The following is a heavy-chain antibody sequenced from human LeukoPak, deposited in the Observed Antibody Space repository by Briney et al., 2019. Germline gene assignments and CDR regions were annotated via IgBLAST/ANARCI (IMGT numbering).Heavy chain of an antibody. Sequence: GGSLRLSCAASGFTFSSYAMHWVRQAPGKGLEWVEVISYDGSNKYYADSVKGRFTISRDNSKNTLYLQMNSLRAEDTAVYYCARAPQSHGRGPFDYWGQGTMVTVSS. V-gene: IGHV3-30-3*01. J-gene: IGHJ3*01. CDR2: ISYDGSNK. CDR3: ARAPQSHGRGPFDY. CDR1: GFTFSSYA. D-gene: IGHD6-25*01.